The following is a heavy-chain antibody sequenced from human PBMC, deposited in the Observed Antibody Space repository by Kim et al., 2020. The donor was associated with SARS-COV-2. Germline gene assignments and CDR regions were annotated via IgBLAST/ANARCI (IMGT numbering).Heavy chain of an antibody. CDR3: ARGRGFGSGSYFDY. D-gene: IGHD3-10*01. CDR2: INPNTGGT. Sequence: APVKVSCKSSGYTFTAYYMHWVRQAPGEGLEWMGWINPNTGGTNYAQKFQGRVTMTRDTSISTAYMELSRLRYDDTAVYYCARGRGFGSGSYFDYWGQGTLITVSS. V-gene: IGHV1-2*02. CDR1: GYTFTAYY. J-gene: IGHJ4*02.